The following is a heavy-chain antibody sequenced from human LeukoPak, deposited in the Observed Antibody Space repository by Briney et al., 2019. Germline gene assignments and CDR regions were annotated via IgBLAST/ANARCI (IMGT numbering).Heavy chain of an antibody. J-gene: IGHJ5*02. V-gene: IGHV1-18*01. CDR1: GYTFTSYG. CDR2: ISAYNGNT. Sequence: ASVKVSCKASGYTFTSYGISWVRQAPGQGLEWMGWISAYNGNTNYAQKLQGRVTMTTDTSTSTAYKELRRLRSDDTAVYYCARDGRHRYYYDSSGYYGSWFDPWGQGTLVTVSS. D-gene: IGHD3-22*01. CDR3: ARDGRHRYYYDSSGYYGSWFDP.